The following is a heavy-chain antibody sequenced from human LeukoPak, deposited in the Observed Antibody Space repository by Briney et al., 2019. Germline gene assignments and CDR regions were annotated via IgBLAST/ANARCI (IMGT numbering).Heavy chain of an antibody. CDR1: GYTFHTHG. Sequence: LEASVKVSCKASGYTFHTHGICWVRQAPGQGLEWMGGIIPIFGTANYAQKFQGRVTITADKSTSTAYMELSSLRSEDTAVYYCARTRWLQSIVNYYYYYMDVWGKGTTVTVSS. V-gene: IGHV1-69*06. CDR2: IIPIFGTA. J-gene: IGHJ6*03. D-gene: IGHD5-24*01. CDR3: ARTRWLQSIVNYYYYYMDV.